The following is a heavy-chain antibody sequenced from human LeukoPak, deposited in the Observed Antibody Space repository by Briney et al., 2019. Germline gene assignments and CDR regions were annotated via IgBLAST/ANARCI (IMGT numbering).Heavy chain of an antibody. CDR3: ARVARCTSCFDVDY. V-gene: IGHV4-4*07. J-gene: IGHJ4*02. D-gene: IGHD2-2*01. CDR2: IYLTGDT. CDR1: GDSISSSY. Sequence: SETLSLTCTVSGDSISSSYWSWIRQPAGKGLEWIGRIYLTGDTNYNPSLKSRVTISVDTSKNQFSLTLSSVTAADTAVYYCARVARCTSCFDVDYWGQGTLVTVSS.